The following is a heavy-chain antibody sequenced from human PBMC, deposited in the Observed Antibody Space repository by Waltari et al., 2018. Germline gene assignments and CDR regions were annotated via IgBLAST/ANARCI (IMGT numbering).Heavy chain of an antibody. Sequence: EVQLVESGGGLVQPGVSLSLSCSVSGFTFSSFGMHWVRQAPGKGLEYVAFIRSSEDWTHYTDSVKGRFTISRDNSRNTLYLQMNSLRPEDTAAYYCVKDQWIDYWGQGTLVTVSS. V-gene: IGHV3-64D*06. CDR3: VKDQWIDY. CDR1: GFTFSSFG. J-gene: IGHJ4*02. CDR2: IRSSEDWT. D-gene: IGHD5-12*01.